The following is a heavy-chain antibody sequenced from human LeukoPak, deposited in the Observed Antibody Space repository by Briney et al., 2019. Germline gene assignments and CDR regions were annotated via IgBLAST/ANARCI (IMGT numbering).Heavy chain of an antibody. J-gene: IGHJ4*02. CDR2: ISHSGDST. CDR3: AKVRQLQHLDY. V-gene: IGHV3-23*01. Sequence: PGGSLRLSCAASGFTFSGYAMTWVRQAPGKGLEWVSSISHSGDSTDYADSVQGRFTISRDNSKNTLFLQMSSLRAGDTAIYYCAKVRQLQHLDYWGQGSLVTVSS. CDR1: GFTFSGYA. D-gene: IGHD5-18*01.